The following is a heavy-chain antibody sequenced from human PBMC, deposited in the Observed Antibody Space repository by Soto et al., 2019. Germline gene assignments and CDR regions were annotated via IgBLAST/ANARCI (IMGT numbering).Heavy chain of an antibody. CDR1: GYTFTSYG. V-gene: IGHV1-18*01. D-gene: IGHD6-13*01. Sequence: QFQLVQSGAEVKKPGASVKVTCKASGYTFTSYGISWVRQAPGQGLEWMGWISAYNGNTNYAQKLQGRVTMTTDTSTSTAYMELRSLRSDDTAVYYCARERYGASSSSWYRFDPWGQGTLVTVSS. CDR3: ARERYGASSSSWYRFDP. J-gene: IGHJ5*02. CDR2: ISAYNGNT.